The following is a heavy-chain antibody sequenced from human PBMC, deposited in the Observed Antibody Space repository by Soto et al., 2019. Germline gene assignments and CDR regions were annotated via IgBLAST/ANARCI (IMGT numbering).Heavy chain of an antibody. V-gene: IGHV1-69*04. CDR2: IIPILGIA. Sequence: GASVKVSCKASGGTFSSYTISWVRQAPGQGLEWMGRIIPILGIANYAQKFQGRVTITADKSTSTAYMELSSLRSEDTAVYYCARDPPFPYCSGGSCSQSNYYYYMDVWGNGTTVTVSS. D-gene: IGHD2-15*01. CDR1: GGTFSSYT. J-gene: IGHJ6*03. CDR3: ARDPPFPYCSGGSCSQSNYYYYMDV.